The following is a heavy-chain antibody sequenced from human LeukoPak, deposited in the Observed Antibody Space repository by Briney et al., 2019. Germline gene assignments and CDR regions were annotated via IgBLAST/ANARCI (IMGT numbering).Heavy chain of an antibody. J-gene: IGHJ3*02. CDR3: ARHSRSGYSGYENAFDI. CDR1: GGSISSSSYY. V-gene: IGHV4-39*01. CDR2: IYYSGST. D-gene: IGHD5-12*01. Sequence: SETLSLTCTVSGGSISSSSYYWGWIRQPPGKGLEWNGSIYYSGSTYYTPSLKSRVTISVDTSKNQFSLKLSSVTAADTAVYYCARHSRSGYSGYENAFDIWGQGTMVTVSS.